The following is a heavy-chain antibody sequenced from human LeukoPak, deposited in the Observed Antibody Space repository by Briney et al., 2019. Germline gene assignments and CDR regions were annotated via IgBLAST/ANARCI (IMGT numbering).Heavy chain of an antibody. CDR2: IKPDGSEK. J-gene: IGHJ4*02. CDR3: ARAPAFGTVDS. Sequence: PGGSLRLSCAASGFTFSSHWMSWVRQAPGKGLEGVANIKPDGSEKYPVDSVKGRFTVTRDNARNTLYLQMSRLRDDDSAVYYCARAPAFGTVDSWGQATLVTVSS. V-gene: IGHV3-7*01. D-gene: IGHD3-16*01. CDR1: GFTFSSHW.